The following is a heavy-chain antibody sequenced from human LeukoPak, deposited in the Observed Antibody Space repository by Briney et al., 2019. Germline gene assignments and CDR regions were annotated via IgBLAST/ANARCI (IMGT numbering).Heavy chain of an antibody. Sequence: PGGSLRLSCSASGFSFNRFYLHWVRQAPGEGTEFVSHISSNGATTYYADYVKGRFTISSDNSKNTLYLQMSSLRADDTAVYYCVKDRSIAAPNNDFFDSWGQGALVTVSS. CDR3: VKDRSIAAPNNDFFDS. J-gene: IGHJ4*02. V-gene: IGHV3-64D*06. D-gene: IGHD6-6*01. CDR2: ISSNGATT. CDR1: GFSFNRFY.